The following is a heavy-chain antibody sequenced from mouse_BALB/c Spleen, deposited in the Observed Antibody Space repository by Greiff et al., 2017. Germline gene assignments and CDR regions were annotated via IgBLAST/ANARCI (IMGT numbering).Heavy chain of an antibody. Sequence: QVQLQQPGAELVKPGASVKLSCKASGYTFTSYWMHWVKQRPGQGLEWIGEINPSNGRTNYNEKFKSKATLTVDKSSSTAYMQLSSLTSEDSAVYYCAQRRITTVVARIFDYWGQGTSVTVSS. D-gene: IGHD1-1*01. J-gene: IGHJ4*01. V-gene: IGHV1S81*02. CDR1: GYTFTSYW. CDR3: AQRRITTVVARIFDY. CDR2: INPSNGRT.